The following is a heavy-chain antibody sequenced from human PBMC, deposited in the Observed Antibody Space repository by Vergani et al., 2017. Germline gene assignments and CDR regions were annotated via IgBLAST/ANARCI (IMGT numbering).Heavy chain of an antibody. CDR2: IIGSGGST. CDR1: GFTFRSYW. CDR3: ARVSPPGSTGVGFDY. D-gene: IGHD2-2*01. Sequence: EVQLVESGGGLVKPGGSLRLSCAASGFTFRSYWMSWVRQAPGKGLEWVSAIIGSGGSTYYADSVKGRFTISRDNAKNSLYLQMNSLRAEDTAVYYCARVSPPGSTGVGFDYWGQGTLVTVSS. V-gene: IGHV3-21*01. J-gene: IGHJ4*02.